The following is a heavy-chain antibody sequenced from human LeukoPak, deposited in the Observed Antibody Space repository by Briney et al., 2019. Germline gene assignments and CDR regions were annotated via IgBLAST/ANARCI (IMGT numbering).Heavy chain of an antibody. CDR1: GGTFSSFA. CDR2: INTNTGNP. J-gene: IGHJ4*02. CDR3: ARVDSRRDAYYFDY. Sequence: GASVKVSCKASGGTFSSFAISWVRQAPGQGLEWMGWINTNTGNPTYAQGFTGRFVFSLDTSVSTAYLQISSLKAEDTAVYYCARVDSRRDAYYFDYWGQGTLVTVSS. V-gene: IGHV7-4-1*02. D-gene: IGHD5-24*01.